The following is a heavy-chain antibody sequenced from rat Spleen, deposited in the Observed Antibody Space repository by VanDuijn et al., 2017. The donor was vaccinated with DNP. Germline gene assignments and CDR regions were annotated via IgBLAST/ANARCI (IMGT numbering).Heavy chain of an antibody. CDR2: ISYSGST. Sequence: EVQLQESGPGLVKPSQSLSLTCSVTGYSITSNYWGWIRKFPGNKMEWMGYISYSGSTSYNPSLKSRISITRDTSKNQFFLQLNSVTTEDTATYYCARYGYDGYYHYFDYWGQGVMVTVSS. CDR1: GYSITSNY. J-gene: IGHJ2*01. CDR3: ARYGYDGYYHYFDY. V-gene: IGHV3-1*01. D-gene: IGHD1-12*03.